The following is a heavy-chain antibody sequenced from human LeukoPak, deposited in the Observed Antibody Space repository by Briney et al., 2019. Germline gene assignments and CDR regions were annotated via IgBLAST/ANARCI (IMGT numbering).Heavy chain of an antibody. Sequence: GGSLRLSCAASRFTFSSYGMHWVRQAPGKGLEWVAVISYDGSNKYYADSVKGRFTISRDNSKNTLYLQMNSLRAEDTAVYYCAKEILGGVTYFDYWGQGTLVTVSS. D-gene: IGHD4-23*01. CDR2: ISYDGSNK. J-gene: IGHJ4*02. CDR3: AKEILGGVTYFDY. CDR1: RFTFSSYG. V-gene: IGHV3-30*18.